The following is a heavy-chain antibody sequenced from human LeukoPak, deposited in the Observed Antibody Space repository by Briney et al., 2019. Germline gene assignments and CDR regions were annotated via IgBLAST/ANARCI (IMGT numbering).Heavy chain of an antibody. CDR1: GFTFRNAW. J-gene: IGHJ4*02. V-gene: IGHV5-10-1*01. CDR2: IDPSDSHS. D-gene: IGHD1-7*01. Sequence: GGSLRLSCAVSGFTFRNAWISWVRQMPGKGLEYIGRIDPSDSHSNYSPSFQGHVTISVDKSITTAYLQWSSLRASDTAIYYCARQGFNWNYRDYWGQGTLVTVSS. CDR3: ARQGFNWNYRDY.